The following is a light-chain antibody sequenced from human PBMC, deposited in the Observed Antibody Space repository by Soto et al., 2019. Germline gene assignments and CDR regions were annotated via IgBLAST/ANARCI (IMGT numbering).Light chain of an antibody. CDR1: QSVSSS. CDR2: GAS. J-gene: IGKJ4*01. CDR3: QQCYNWPLT. Sequence: EILMTHSPATLSVSPGERATLSCRASQSVSSSLAWYQQKPGQAPRLLIYGASTRATGVPARFSGSGSGTEFALTISSLQSVDFAVYYCQQCYNWPLTFGGGTKVEIK. V-gene: IGKV3-15*01.